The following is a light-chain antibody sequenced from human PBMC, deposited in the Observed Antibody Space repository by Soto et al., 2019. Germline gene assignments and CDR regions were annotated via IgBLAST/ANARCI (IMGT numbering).Light chain of an antibody. CDR2: NVD. CDR1: SSDVGGYNS. J-gene: IGLJ2*01. CDR3: SSYTNSSTVV. Sequence: QSALTQVASVSGSPGQSITISCTGTSSDVGGYNSVSWYHQHPGKAPKLMIYNVDYRPSGVSNRFSGSKSGNTASLTISGLQAEDEANYYCSSYTNSSTVVFGGGTKFTVL. V-gene: IGLV2-14*03.